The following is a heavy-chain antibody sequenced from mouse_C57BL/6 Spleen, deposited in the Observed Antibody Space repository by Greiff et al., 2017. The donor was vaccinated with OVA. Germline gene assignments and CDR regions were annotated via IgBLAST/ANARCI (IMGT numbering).Heavy chain of an antibody. CDR1: GYAFSSYW. CDR2: IYPGDGDT. Sequence: QVQLQQSGAELVKPGASVKISCKASGYAFSSYWMNWVKQRPGKGLEWIGQIYPGDGDTNYNGKFKGKATLTADKSSSTAYMQLSSLTSEDSAVYFCARGDYDPVYFDYWGQGTTLTVSS. D-gene: IGHD2-4*01. J-gene: IGHJ2*01. CDR3: ARGDYDPVYFDY. V-gene: IGHV1-80*01.